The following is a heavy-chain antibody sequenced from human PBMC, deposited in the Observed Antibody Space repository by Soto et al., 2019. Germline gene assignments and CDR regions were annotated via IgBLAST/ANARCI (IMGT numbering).Heavy chain of an antibody. CDR3: ARGLSPSFYDSSGYWKSIFDY. CDR2: INPNSGGT. Sequence: GASVKVSCEACGYTFTGYYMHWVRQAPGQGLEWMGWINPNSGGTNYAQKFQGWVTMTRDTSISTAYMELSRLRSDDTAVYYCARGLSPSFYDSSGYWKSIFDYWGQGTLVTVSS. J-gene: IGHJ4*02. D-gene: IGHD3-22*01. CDR1: GYTFTGYY. V-gene: IGHV1-2*04.